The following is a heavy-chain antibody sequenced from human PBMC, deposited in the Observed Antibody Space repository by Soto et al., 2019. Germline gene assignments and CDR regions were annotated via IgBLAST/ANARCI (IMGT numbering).Heavy chain of an antibody. CDR1: GGSVSSGSYY. CDR2: IYYSGST. V-gene: IGHV4-61*01. J-gene: IGHJ5*02. CDR3: ARVRQQQLLDP. Sequence: QVQLQESGPGLVKPSETLSLTCTVSGGSVSSGSYYWSWIRQPPGKGLEWIGYIYYSGSTNYNPSLKRRVTISVDTSKNQLSLKLSSVTAADTAVYYCARVRQQQLLDPWGQGTLVTVSS. D-gene: IGHD6-13*01.